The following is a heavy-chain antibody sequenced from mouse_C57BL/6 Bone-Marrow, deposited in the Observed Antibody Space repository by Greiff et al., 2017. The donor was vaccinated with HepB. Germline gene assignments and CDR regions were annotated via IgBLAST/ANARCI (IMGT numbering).Heavy chain of an antibody. CDR3: ARNFYWYFDV. CDR1: GYTFTDYE. J-gene: IGHJ1*03. Sequence: QVQLQQSGAELVRPGASVTLSCKASGYTFTDYEMHWVKQTPVHGLEWIGAIDPETGGTAYNQKFKGKATLTVDKSSSTAYMELRSLTSEDTAVYYCARNFYWYFDVWGTGTTVTVSS. V-gene: IGHV1-15*01. CDR2: IDPETGGT.